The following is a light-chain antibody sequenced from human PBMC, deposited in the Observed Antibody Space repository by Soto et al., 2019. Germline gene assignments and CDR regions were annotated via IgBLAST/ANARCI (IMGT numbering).Light chain of an antibody. Sequence: QSALTQPASVSGSPGQSITISCTGISSDVGGYNVVSWYQQYPGKAPKLMIFEDNKRPSGVSNRFSGSKSGNTASLIISGLQAEDEADYYCCSYAGSVVFGGGTKLTVL. CDR2: EDN. CDR1: SSDVGGYNV. J-gene: IGLJ2*01. V-gene: IGLV2-23*01. CDR3: CSYAGSVV.